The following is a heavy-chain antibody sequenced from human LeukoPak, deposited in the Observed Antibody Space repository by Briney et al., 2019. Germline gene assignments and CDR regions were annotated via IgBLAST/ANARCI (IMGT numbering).Heavy chain of an antibody. Sequence: GGSLRLSCAASGFTFDDYAMHWVRQAPGKGLEWVSGISWNSGSIGYADSVKGRFTISRDNAKNSLYLQMNSLRAEDTALYYCAKDKSSSYYYGMDVWGQGTTVTVSS. J-gene: IGHJ6*02. CDR2: ISWNSGSI. D-gene: IGHD6-6*01. CDR3: AKDKSSSYYYGMDV. CDR1: GFTFDDYA. V-gene: IGHV3-9*01.